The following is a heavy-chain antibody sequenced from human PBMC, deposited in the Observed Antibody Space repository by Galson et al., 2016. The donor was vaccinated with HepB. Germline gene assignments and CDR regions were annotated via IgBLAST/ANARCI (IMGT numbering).Heavy chain of an antibody. D-gene: IGHD3-10*01. Sequence: SLRLSCAASGFTFSSDWMSWVRRTPGKGLEWVANINQDGSEIYYGGSVEGRFTISRDNAKNSLYLQMNNLRVEDTAVYYCRRSLWFGGQGTLVTVSS. J-gene: IGHJ4*02. CDR2: INQDGSEI. CDR3: RRSLWF. V-gene: IGHV3-7*01. CDR1: GFTFSSDW.